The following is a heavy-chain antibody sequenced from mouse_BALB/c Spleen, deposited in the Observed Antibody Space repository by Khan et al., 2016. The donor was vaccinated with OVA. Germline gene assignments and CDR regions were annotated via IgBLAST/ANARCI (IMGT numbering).Heavy chain of an antibody. D-gene: IGHD4-1*01. CDR1: GYIFTNYV. CDR2: INPYNDGT. J-gene: IGHJ2*01. V-gene: IGHV1S136*01. Sequence: IQLVQSGPELGKPGASVKMSCKPSGYIFTNYVLHWVKQKPGQGLEWIGYINPYNDGTKYNENFKGKATLASDKSSITAYLELSSLTSEDSAVYYCARGNWQSYYFDYWGQGTTLTLSS. CDR3: ARGNWQSYYFDY.